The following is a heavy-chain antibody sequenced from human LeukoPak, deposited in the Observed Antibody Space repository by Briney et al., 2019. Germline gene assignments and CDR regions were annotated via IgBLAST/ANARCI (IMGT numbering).Heavy chain of an antibody. J-gene: IGHJ5*02. V-gene: IGHV1-46*01. CDR1: GYTFTGYY. CDR3: ARQILYSSSWYYWFDP. D-gene: IGHD6-13*01. Sequence: ASVKVSCKASGYTFTGYYLHWVRQAPGQGLEWMGIINPSGGSTSYAQKFQGRVTMTRDMSTSTDYMELSSLRSEDTAVYYCARQILYSSSWYYWFDPWGQGTLVTVSS. CDR2: INPSGGST.